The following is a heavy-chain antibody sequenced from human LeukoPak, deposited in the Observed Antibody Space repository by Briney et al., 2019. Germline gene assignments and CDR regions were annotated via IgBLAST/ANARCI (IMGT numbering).Heavy chain of an antibody. CDR2: ISWNSGSI. V-gene: IGHV3-9*01. D-gene: IGHD1-26*01. J-gene: IGHJ4*02. CDR3: AKDAGYSGSYPICDY. CDR1: GFTFDDYA. Sequence: GGSLRLSCAASGFTFDDYAMHWVRQAPGKGLEWVSGISWNSGSIGYADSVKGRFTISRDNAKNSLYLQMNSLRAEDTALYYCAKDAGYSGSYPICDYWGQGTLVTVSS.